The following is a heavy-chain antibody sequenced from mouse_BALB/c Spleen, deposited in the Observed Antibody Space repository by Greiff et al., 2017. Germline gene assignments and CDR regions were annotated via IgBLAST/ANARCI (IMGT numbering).Heavy chain of an antibody. CDR1: GFTFSSYG. CDR2: ISSGGSYT. Sequence: DVKLVESGGDLVKPGGSLKLSCAASGFTFSSYGMSWVPQTPDKRLEWVATISSGGSYTYYPDSVKGRFTISRDNAKNTLYLRMSSLKSEDTAMYYSARQGRYDCYDYWGRGTTLTVST. V-gene: IGHV5-6*02. CDR3: ARQGRYDCYDY. D-gene: IGHD2-4*01. J-gene: IGHJ2*01.